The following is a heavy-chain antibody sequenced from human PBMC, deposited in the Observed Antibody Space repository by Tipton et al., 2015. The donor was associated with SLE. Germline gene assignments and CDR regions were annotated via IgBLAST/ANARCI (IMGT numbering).Heavy chain of an antibody. CDR2: IFPSGST. V-gene: IGHV4-59*01. Sequence: TLSLTCTVSGVSISSFYWSWIRQSPGKGLEWIGYIFPSGSTNYNPPLKSRVTISVDTSKNQFSLRLSPVTAADTAVYYCARGAPLGFDYWGQGTLVTVSS. CDR3: ARGAPLGFDY. J-gene: IGHJ4*02. CDR1: GVSISSFY.